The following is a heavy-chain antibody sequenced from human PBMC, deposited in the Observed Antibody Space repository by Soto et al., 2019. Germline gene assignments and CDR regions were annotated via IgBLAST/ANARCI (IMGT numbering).Heavy chain of an antibody. D-gene: IGHD6-19*01. CDR2: IIPILGIA. V-gene: IGHV1-69*02. J-gene: IGHJ4*02. CDR3: ASIESSGWYYFDY. Sequence: QVQLVQSGAEVKKPGSSVKVSCKASGGTFSSYTISWVRQAPGQGLEWMGRIIPILGIANYAQKFQGRVTITADKSTSTAYMELRSLRSEDTGVYYCASIESSGWYYFDYWGQGTLDTVSS. CDR1: GGTFSSYT.